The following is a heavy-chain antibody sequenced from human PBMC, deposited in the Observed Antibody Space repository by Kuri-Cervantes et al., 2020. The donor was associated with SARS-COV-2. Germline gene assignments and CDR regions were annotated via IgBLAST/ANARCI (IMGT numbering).Heavy chain of an antibody. V-gene: IGHV3-30-3*01. CDR2: ISYDGSNK. D-gene: IGHD3/OR15-3a*01. CDR1: GFTFSSYA. J-gene: IGHJ3*02. CDR3: ARAGGLADAFDI. Sequence: GGSLRLSCAASGFTFSSYAMHWVRQAPGKGLEWVAVISYDGSNKYYADSVKGRFTISRDNAKNSLYLQMNSLRAEDTAVYYCARAGGLADAFDIWGQGTMVTVSS.